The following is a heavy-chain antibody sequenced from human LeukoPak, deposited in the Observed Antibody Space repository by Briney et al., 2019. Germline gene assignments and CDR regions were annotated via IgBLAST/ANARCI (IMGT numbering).Heavy chain of an antibody. D-gene: IGHD4-23*01. J-gene: IGHJ5*02. Sequence: SGTLSLTCAVSGGFVSNPGWWSWVRQPPGRGLEWIGEVSYGGDTNYNPSLKSRVTISIDKSKNQISLKLSSVTAADTAVYYCAREATVANNRFDPWGQGTLVTVSS. CDR1: GGFVSNPGW. V-gene: IGHV4-4*02. CDR3: AREATVANNRFDP. CDR2: VSYGGDT.